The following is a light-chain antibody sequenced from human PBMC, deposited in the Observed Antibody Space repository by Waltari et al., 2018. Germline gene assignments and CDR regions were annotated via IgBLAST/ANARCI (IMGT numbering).Light chain of an antibody. CDR3: MQALLAPRT. J-gene: IGKJ1*01. V-gene: IGKV2-28*01. Sequence: DIVMTQSPLSLPVTPGEPASISCRSSQSLLHSNGYTYLEWYVQKPGQSPQLLFSSVFNRASGVPDRFSGSGSGTDFTLKISRVEAEDVGVYYCMQALLAPRTFGQGTKVEIK. CDR2: SVF. CDR1: QSLLHSNGYTY.